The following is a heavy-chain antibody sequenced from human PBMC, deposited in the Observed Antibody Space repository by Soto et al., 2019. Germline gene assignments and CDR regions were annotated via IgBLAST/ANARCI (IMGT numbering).Heavy chain of an antibody. CDR2: IYFTGST. J-gene: IGHJ5*02. V-gene: IGHV4-61*01. Sequence: LSLTCTVSGGAVSSGTYYWSWIRQPPGKGLEWIGHIYFTGSTNYNPSLKSRVTMSLDTSRNQFSLKLSSVTAADTAVYYCTRGPPRVQRFDTWGRGTLVTVSS. D-gene: IGHD2-2*01. CDR1: GGAVSSGTYY. CDR3: TRGPPRVQRFDT.